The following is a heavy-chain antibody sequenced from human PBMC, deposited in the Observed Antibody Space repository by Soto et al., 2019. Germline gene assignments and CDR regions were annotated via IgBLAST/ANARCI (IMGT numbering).Heavy chain of an antibody. CDR2: ISWNSGSI. J-gene: IGHJ3*02. D-gene: IGHD6-19*01. CDR3: ATTSSSGWYSLVGIDAFDI. CDR1: GFTFDDYA. Sequence: EVQLVESGGGLVQPGRSLRLSCAASGFTFDDYARHWVRQAPGKGLEWVSGISWNSGSIGYADSVKGRFTISRDNAKNSLYLQMNSLRAEDTALYYCATTSSSGWYSLVGIDAFDIWGQGTMVTVSS. V-gene: IGHV3-9*01.